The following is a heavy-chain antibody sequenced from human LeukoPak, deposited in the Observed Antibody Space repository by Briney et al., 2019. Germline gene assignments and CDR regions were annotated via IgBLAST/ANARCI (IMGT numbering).Heavy chain of an antibody. D-gene: IGHD6-13*01. Sequence: PGGSLRLSCEASGVTFNTFWMHWVRQTPGEGLVWVSRINPDGRSTTYADSVKGRFTISRDNAKNTLYLQMNSLRAEDTAVYYCASGGVDSRYFFDYWGQGTLVTVSS. CDR2: INPDGRST. CDR3: ASGGVDSRYFFDY. V-gene: IGHV3-74*01. J-gene: IGHJ4*02. CDR1: GVTFNTFW.